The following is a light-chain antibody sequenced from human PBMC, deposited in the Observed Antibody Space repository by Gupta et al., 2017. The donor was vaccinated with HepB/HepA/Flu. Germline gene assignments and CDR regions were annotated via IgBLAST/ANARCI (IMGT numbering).Light chain of an antibody. V-gene: IGKV3-11*01. CDR3: QQLSQ. J-gene: IGKJ4*01. CDR1: QSVSSY. CDR2: DAS. Sequence: EILLTQSPATLSLSPGETATLSFSARQSVSSYFTGYQQKPGQAPRLPIYDASIRATVIGGRFSGGGSGTDFTRTSRSLEPDDFEGYDSQQLSQFGGGTQVEIK.